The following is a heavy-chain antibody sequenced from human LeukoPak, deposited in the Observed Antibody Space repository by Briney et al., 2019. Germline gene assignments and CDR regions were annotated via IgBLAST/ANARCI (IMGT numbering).Heavy chain of an antibody. V-gene: IGHV3-23*01. CDR1: GFTFSSSA. Sequence: GGSLRLSCAASGFTFSSSAMSRVRQAPGKGLEWVSAISGSGATTYYADSVKGRFTISRDNSKNTLYSQMNSLRADDTAVYYCARAHRSFDYCGQGTLVTVSS. CDR3: ARAHRSFDY. CDR2: ISGSGATT. J-gene: IGHJ4*02.